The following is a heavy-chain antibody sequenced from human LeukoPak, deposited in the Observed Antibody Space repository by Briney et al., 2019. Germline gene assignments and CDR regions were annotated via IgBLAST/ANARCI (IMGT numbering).Heavy chain of an antibody. J-gene: IGHJ4*02. D-gene: IGHD3-22*01. Sequence: ASVKVSRKASGYTFTGYYVHWVRQAPGKGLEWMGGFDPEDGETIYAQKFQGRVTMTEDTSTDTAYMELSSLRSEDTAVYYCATDTYYDSSGLGYWGQGTLVTVSS. V-gene: IGHV1-24*01. CDR1: GYTFTGYY. CDR3: ATDTYYDSSGLGY. CDR2: FDPEDGET.